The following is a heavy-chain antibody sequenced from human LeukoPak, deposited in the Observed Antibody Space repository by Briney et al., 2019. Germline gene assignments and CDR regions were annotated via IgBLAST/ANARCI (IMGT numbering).Heavy chain of an antibody. D-gene: IGHD3-10*01. CDR2: ISGSGGST. J-gene: IGHJ3*02. CDR1: GFAFSGYG. CDR3: AKYGLAGSGRYHDAFDM. V-gene: IGHV3-23*01. Sequence: GGSLGLSCAASGFAFSGYGMTWVRQAPGKGLEWVSAISGSGGSTYYADSVKGRSTISRDNSKNTLYLIMNSLRADDTAVYYCAKYGLAGSGRYHDAFDMWGQGTVVTVSS.